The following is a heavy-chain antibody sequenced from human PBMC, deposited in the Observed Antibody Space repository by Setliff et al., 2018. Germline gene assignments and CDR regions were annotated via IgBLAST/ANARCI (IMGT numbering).Heavy chain of an antibody. CDR2: VIQGGQG. CDR3: ARVIVGGGNTPFDL. CDR1: GFTFREYS. V-gene: IGHV3-21*01. Sequence: PGGSLRLSCATSGFTFREYSMAWVRKVPGKGLEWVASVIQGGQGGCAGSLRGRCSISRDNSKKTVLLQMSNLRAEDTAVYYCARVIVGGGNTPFDLWGQGTLVTVSS. D-gene: IGHD2-21*01. J-gene: IGHJ4*02.